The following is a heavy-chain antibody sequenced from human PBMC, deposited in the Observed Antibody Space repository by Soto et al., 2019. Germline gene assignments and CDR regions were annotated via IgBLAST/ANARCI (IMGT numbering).Heavy chain of an antibody. J-gene: IGHJ4*02. CDR2: ISTFNGNT. Sequence: QVQLVQSGGEVKKPGASVKVSCKTSGYTFINYGITWVRQAPGQGLEWMGWISTFNGNTNYAQKFQGRVTMTRDTSTTTAYMELRTLRSDDTALYYCAREACNKTACYTNEIDSWGQGTLVTVSS. CDR3: AREACNKTACYTNEIDS. V-gene: IGHV1-18*04. CDR1: GYTFINYG. D-gene: IGHD2-15*01.